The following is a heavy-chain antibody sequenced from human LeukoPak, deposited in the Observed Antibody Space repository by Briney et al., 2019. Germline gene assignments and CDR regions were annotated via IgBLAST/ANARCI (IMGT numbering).Heavy chain of an antibody. D-gene: IGHD6-13*01. V-gene: IGHV7-4-1*02. CDR2: INTNTGNP. CDR1: GYTFTGYY. Sequence: GASVKVSCKASGYTFTGYYMHWVRQAPGQGLEWMGWINTNTGNPTYAQGFTGRFVFSLDTSVSTAYLQISSLKAEDTAVYYCARESGSSWYSWGQGTLVTVSP. CDR3: ARESGSSWYS. J-gene: IGHJ4*02.